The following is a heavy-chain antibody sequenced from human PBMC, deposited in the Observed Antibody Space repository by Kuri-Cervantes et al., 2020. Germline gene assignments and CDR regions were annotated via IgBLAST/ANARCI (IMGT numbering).Heavy chain of an antibody. CDR1: GFTFSSYS. J-gene: IGHJ6*03. CDR2: ISSSSSYI. V-gene: IGHV3-21*03. Sequence: GESLKISCAASGFTFSSYSMNWVRQAPGKGLEWVSSISSSSSYIYYADSVKGRFTISRDNAKNSLYLQMNSLRAEDTAVYYCARDPSSGQQYYYYYYMDVWGKGTTVTVS. CDR3: ARDPSSGQQYYYYYYMDV. D-gene: IGHD6-19*01.